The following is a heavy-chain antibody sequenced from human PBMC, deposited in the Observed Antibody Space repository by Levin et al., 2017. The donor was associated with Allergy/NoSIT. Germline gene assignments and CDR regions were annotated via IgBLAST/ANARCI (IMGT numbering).Heavy chain of an antibody. V-gene: IGHV5-51*01. CDR3: ARRDRPHYSSGSDTDPFDI. CDR1: GYSFANYW. D-gene: IGHD3-10*01. Sequence: GESLKISCLGSGYSFANYWIGWVRQMPGKGLEWVGVIYPGDSDARYSPSFQGQVTISADKSFNTAYLQWSSLKASDTAMYYCARRDRPHYSSGSDTDPFDIWGQGTMVTVSS. J-gene: IGHJ3*02. CDR2: IYPGDSDA.